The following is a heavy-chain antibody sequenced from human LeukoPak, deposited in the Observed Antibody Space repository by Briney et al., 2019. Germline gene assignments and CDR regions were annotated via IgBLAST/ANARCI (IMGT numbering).Heavy chain of an antibody. J-gene: IGHJ6*03. CDR3: ARDPSVRGVIYYMDV. Sequence: GASVKVSCKASGYTFTNYYIHWVRQAPGQGLEWMGLINPGGDNTNYAQNFQGRVTMTRDTSASTVYMELSSLRSEDTAVYYCARDPSVRGVIYYMDVWGKGTTVTISS. D-gene: IGHD3-10*02. CDR1: GYTFTNYY. CDR2: INPGGDNT. V-gene: IGHV1-46*01.